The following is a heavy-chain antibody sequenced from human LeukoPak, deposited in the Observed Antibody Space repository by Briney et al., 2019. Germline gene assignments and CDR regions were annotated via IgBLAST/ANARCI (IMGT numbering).Heavy chain of an antibody. CDR3: AARVQNNAGHFHW. CDR2: ISGRGDKI. CDR1: GFAFSGYA. Sequence: GGSLRLSCAASGFAFSGYAMSWVRQAPGKGLEWVSGISGRGDKIYYADSVKGRFTISRDNSRNTLRLQMNSLRDEDTAVDYCAARVQNNAGHFHWWGQGTLASVSS. J-gene: IGHJ4*02. D-gene: IGHD2/OR15-2a*01. V-gene: IGHV3-23*01.